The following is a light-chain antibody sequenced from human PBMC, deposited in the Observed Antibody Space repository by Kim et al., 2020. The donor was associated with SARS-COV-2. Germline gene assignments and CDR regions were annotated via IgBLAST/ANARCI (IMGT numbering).Light chain of an antibody. CDR1: QSVSSN. J-gene: IGKJ1*01. Sequence: VSPGESATLSCRASQSVSSNLAWYQQKPGQAPRLLIYGAFTRATGIPARFSGSGSGTEFTLTINSLQSEDFAVYYCQQYNNWRWTFGQGTKVEIK. V-gene: IGKV3-15*01. CDR3: QQYNNWRWT. CDR2: GAF.